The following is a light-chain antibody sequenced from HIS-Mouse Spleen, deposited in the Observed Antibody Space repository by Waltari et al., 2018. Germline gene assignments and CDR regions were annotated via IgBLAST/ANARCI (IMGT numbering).Light chain of an antibody. V-gene: IGKV1-9*01. CDR3: QQLNSYPPT. CDR1: QGISSY. Sequence: DNQLTQSPSFLSASVGHSVTIPCLASQGISSYSAWYQQQPGKAPKLLIYAASTLQSGVPSRFSGSGSGTEFTLTISSLQPEDLATYYCQQLNSYPPTFGQGTKVEIK. CDR2: AAS. J-gene: IGKJ1*01.